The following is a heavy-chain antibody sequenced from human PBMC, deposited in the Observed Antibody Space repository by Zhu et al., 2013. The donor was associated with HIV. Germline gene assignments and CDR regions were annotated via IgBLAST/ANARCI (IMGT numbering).Heavy chain of an antibody. J-gene: IGHJ6*02. V-gene: IGHV1-2*04. D-gene: IGHD2-2*01. CDR3: AREGMPNYYYYGMDV. CDR2: INPNSGGT. Sequence: QVQLVQSGAEVKKPGASVKVSCKASGYTFTGYYMHWVRQAPGQGLEWMGWINPNSGGTNYAQKFQGWVTMTRDTSISTAYMELSRLRSDDTAVYYCAREGMPNYYYYGMDVWGQGTTVTVSS. CDR1: GYTFTGYY.